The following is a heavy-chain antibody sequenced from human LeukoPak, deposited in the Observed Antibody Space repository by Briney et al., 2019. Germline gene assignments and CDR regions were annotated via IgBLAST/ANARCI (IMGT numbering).Heavy chain of an antibody. CDR1: GDSVSSNSAA. D-gene: IGHD6-6*01. Sequence: SQTLSLTCAISGDSVSSNSAAWNWIRQSPSRGLEWLGRTYYRSKWFNDYAVSVTSRITIKSDTSKNQFSLRLNSVTPEDTAVYYCAREFGSSSGPDYWGQGTLVTVSS. CDR2: TYYRSKWFN. J-gene: IGHJ4*02. CDR3: AREFGSSSGPDY. V-gene: IGHV6-1*01.